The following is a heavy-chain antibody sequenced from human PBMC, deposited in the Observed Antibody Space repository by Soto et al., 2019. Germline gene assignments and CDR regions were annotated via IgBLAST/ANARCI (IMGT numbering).Heavy chain of an antibody. CDR2: MNPNSGNT. CDR1: GYTFTSYD. Sequence: ASVKVSCKASGYTFTSYDINWVRQATGQGLEWMGWMNPNSGNTGYAQKFQGRVTMTRNTSISTAYMELSSLRSEDTAVYYCARVTVGATGFDYWGQGTLVTVSS. J-gene: IGHJ4*02. V-gene: IGHV1-8*01. D-gene: IGHD1-26*01. CDR3: ARVTVGATGFDY.